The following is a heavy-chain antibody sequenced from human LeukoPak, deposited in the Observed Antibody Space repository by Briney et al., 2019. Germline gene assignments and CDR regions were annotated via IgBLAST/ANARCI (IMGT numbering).Heavy chain of an antibody. CDR2: ISYDGSNK. CDR1: GFTFSSYG. J-gene: IGHJ6*02. V-gene: IGHV3-30*18. CDR3: AKGPDIVAPAAYYGMDV. Sequence: GGSLRLSCAASGFTFSSYGMHWVRQAPGKGLEWVAVISYDGSNKYYADSVKGRFTISRDNSKNTLYLQMNSLRAEDTAVYYCAKGPDIVAPAAYYGMDVWGQGTTVTVSS. D-gene: IGHD5-12*01.